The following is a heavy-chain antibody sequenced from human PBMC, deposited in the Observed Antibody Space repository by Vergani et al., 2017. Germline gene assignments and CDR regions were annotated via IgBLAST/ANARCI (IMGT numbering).Heavy chain of an antibody. J-gene: IGHJ3*02. CDR3: AKVGRSEVAGTFGAFDI. CDR2: ISGPGLSA. D-gene: IGHD6-19*01. CDR1: GFIFSNSA. V-gene: IGHV3-23*01. Sequence: EVQLLESGGDLVQPGGSLRLSCAASGFIFSNSAVSWVRQAPGRGLAWVSSISGPGLSAYYADSVKGRFAISRDNSKNTLFLHMNSLRPEDTAVYYCAKVGRSEVAGTFGAFDIWGQGTMVTVSS.